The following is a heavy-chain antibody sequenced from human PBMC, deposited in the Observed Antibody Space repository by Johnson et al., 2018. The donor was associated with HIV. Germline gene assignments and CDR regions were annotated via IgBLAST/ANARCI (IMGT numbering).Heavy chain of an antibody. J-gene: IGHJ3*02. Sequence: VQLVESGGGWVQPGGSLRLSCVASGFTFSNCAMNWVRQAPGKGLEWVATVSGGGGITYYADSVKGRFSISRDNSNNTLSLQMDSLRVEDTAVYYCARSPGEADAFDIWGQGTMVTVSS. D-gene: IGHD3-10*01. V-gene: IGHV3-23*04. CDR1: GFTFSNCA. CDR2: VSGGGGIT. CDR3: ARSPGEADAFDI.